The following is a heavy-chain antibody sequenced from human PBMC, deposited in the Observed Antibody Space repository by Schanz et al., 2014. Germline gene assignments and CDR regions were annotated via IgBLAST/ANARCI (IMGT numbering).Heavy chain of an antibody. CDR1: GFIFGSSV. D-gene: IGHD5-18*01. CDR2: IHHIGST. CDR3: ARARGYNYGLFDY. J-gene: IGHJ4*01. Sequence: VQLLESGGGLIQPGGSLRLSCAASGFIFGSSVMAWVPQHPGKGLEWIGGIHHIGSTYHNPSLRSRLTMSLDTSRNHFSLRLTSVSAADTAVYYCARARGYNYGLFDYWGLGTLVTVSS. V-gene: IGHV4-31*02.